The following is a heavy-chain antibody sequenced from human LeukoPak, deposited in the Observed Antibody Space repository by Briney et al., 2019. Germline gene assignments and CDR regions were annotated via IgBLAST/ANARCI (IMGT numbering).Heavy chain of an antibody. J-gene: IGHJ6*03. CDR3: VRADIAARLRPGPGGVYYYMDV. CDR1: GFIFNTYW. V-gene: IGHV3-74*01. D-gene: IGHD6-6*01. Sequence: GGSLRLSCEASGFIFNTYWMHWVRQAPGKGLVWVARIYYDGSTADYADSVKGRFTISRDNAKNTLSLHMSSLRAEDTAVYYCVRADIAARLRPGPGGVYYYMDVWGKGTTVTVSS. CDR2: IYYDGSTA.